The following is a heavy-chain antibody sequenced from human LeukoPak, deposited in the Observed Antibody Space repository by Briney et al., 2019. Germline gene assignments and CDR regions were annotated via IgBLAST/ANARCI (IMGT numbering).Heavy chain of an antibody. CDR3: ARGFSYCSGGSCYSGPFTRRRFDP. J-gene: IGHJ5*02. Sequence: PSETLSLTCAVSGASISSSSYYWGWIRQPPGKGLEWIGSVYYSGTTCYNPSLKSRVTISVDTSKNQFSLKLSSVTAADTAVYYCARGFSYCSGGSCYSGPFTRRRFDPWGQGTLVTVSS. CDR1: GASISSSSYY. V-gene: IGHV4-39*07. CDR2: VYYSGTT. D-gene: IGHD2-15*01.